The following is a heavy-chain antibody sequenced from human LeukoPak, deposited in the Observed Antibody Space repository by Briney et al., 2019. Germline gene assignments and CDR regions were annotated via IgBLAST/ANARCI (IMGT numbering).Heavy chain of an antibody. Sequence: PSETLSLTCAVYVGSFSGYYWTWIRQPPGKGLEWIGEINHSGSTNYNPSFKSRVTISVDTSKNQFSLKLSSVTAADTAVYYCARGLEGKNAFDIWGQGTRVTVSS. CDR2: INHSGST. CDR3: ARGLEGKNAFDI. CDR1: VGSFSGYY. J-gene: IGHJ3*02. V-gene: IGHV4-34*01.